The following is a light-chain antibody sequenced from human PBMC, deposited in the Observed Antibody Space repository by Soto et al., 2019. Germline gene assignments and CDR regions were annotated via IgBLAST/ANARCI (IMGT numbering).Light chain of an antibody. CDR3: CSYAGSSTHV. CDR2: DVI. CDR1: RSDIGGYNY. J-gene: IGLJ1*01. Sequence: QSALTQPRSVSGSPGQSVTISCTGTRSDIGGYNYVSWYQQHPGKAPKIMIYDVIKRPAGVPDRFSGSKSGNTASLTIYGLQAEDEADYYCCSYAGSSTHVFGTGTKLTVL. V-gene: IGLV2-11*01.